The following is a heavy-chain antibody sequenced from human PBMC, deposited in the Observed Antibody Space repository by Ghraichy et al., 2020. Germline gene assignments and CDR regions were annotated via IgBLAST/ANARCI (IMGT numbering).Heavy chain of an antibody. CDR2: ISYDGSNK. V-gene: IGHV3-30*18. D-gene: IGHD2-21*02. CDR3: AKDPCGGDCYPRFDY. Sequence: GESLNISCASSGFTFSSYGMHWVRQAPGKGLEWVAVISYDGSNKYYADSVKGRFTISRDNSKNTLYLQRNSLRAEDTAVYYCAKDPCGGDCYPRFDYLGQGTLVTVSS. J-gene: IGHJ4*02. CDR1: GFTFSSYG.